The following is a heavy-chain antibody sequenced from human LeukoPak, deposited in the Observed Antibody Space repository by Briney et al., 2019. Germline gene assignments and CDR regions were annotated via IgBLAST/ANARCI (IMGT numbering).Heavy chain of an antibody. CDR3: ARQVQGGSGSYNFDY. Sequence: GGSLRLSCAASGFTVSSNYMSWVRQAPGKGLEWVSVIYSGGSTYCADSVKGRFTISRDNSKNTLYLQMNSLRAEDTAVYYCARQVQGGSGSYNFDYWGQGTLVTVSS. J-gene: IGHJ4*02. CDR2: IYSGGST. CDR1: GFTVSSNY. V-gene: IGHV3-53*01. D-gene: IGHD3-10*01.